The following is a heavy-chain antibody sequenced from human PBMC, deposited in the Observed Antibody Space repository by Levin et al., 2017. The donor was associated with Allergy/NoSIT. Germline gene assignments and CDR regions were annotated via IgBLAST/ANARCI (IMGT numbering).Heavy chain of an antibody. CDR2: IYYSGST. CDR3: ARAQYYYDSRTANWFDP. Sequence: SETLSLTCTVSGGSISSYYWSWIRQPPGKGLEWIGYIYYSGSTNYNPSLKSRVTISVDTSKNQFSLKLSSVTAADTAVYYCARAQYYYDSRTANWFDPWGQGTLVTVSS. V-gene: IGHV4-59*01. D-gene: IGHD3-22*01. CDR1: GGSISSYY. J-gene: IGHJ5*02.